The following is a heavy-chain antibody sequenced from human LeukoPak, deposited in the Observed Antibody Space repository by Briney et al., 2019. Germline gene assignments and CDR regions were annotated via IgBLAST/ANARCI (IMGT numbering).Heavy chain of an antibody. D-gene: IGHD3-22*01. CDR2: IYYSGST. V-gene: IGHV4-39*07. CDR1: GASISSSSYY. Sequence: PSETLSLTCTVSGASISSSSYYWGWIRQPPGKGLEWIGSIYYSGSTYYNPSLKSRVTISVDTSKNQFSLKLSSVTAADTAVYYCARETNYYDSSGPRMDVWGKGTTVTVSS. J-gene: IGHJ6*04. CDR3: ARETNYYDSSGPRMDV.